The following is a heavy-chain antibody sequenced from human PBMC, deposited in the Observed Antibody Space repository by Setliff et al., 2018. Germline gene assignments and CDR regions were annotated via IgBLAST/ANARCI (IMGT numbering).Heavy chain of an antibody. D-gene: IGHD2-8*02. Sequence: PSETLSLTCAVSGGSISSSNWWSWVRQPPGEGLEWIGSISYRGNTFYNPSLTSRVTISLDTSKKQLSLKLTSLSAADTAVYYCTRDQDLRWCKAGTGCYYNYYGLDVWGQGTTVTVSS. V-gene: IGHV4-4*02. J-gene: IGHJ6*02. CDR3: TRDQDLRWCKAGTGCYYNYYGLDV. CDR1: GGSISSSNW. CDR2: ISYRGNT.